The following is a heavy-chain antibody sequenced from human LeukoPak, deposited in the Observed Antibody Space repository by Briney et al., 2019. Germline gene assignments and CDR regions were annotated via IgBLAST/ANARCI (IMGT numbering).Heavy chain of an antibody. Sequence: GTSVKVSCKASGFTFTSSVVQWVRQARRQRLEWIGWIVVGSGNTNYAQKFQERVTITRDMSTSTAYMELSSLRFEDTAVYYCAADRAGSYLRFVYWGQGTPVTVSS. V-gene: IGHV1-58*01. CDR2: IVVGSGNT. CDR3: AADRAGSYLRFVY. D-gene: IGHD3-10*01. CDR1: GFTFTSSV. J-gene: IGHJ4*02.